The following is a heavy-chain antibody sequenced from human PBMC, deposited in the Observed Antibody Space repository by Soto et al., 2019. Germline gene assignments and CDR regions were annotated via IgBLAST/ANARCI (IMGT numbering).Heavy chain of an antibody. J-gene: IGHJ4*02. D-gene: IGHD4-17*01. V-gene: IGHV4-30-2*01. CDR1: GGSISSGGYS. Sequence: PSETLSLTCAVSGGSISSGGYSWSWIRQPPGKGLEWIGYIYHSGSTYYNPSLKSRVTISVDRSKNQFSLRLSSVTAADTAVYYCARQTTKYGDYVSHHFDYWGQGTMVTVSS. CDR3: ARQTTKYGDYVSHHFDY. CDR2: IYHSGST.